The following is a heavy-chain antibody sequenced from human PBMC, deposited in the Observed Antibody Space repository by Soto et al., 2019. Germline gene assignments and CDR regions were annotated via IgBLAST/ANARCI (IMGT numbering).Heavy chain of an antibody. V-gene: IGHV4-4*02. CDR2: INHSGST. CDR3: ARVAGESLSDYFDY. CDR1: GGSISSNNW. J-gene: IGHJ4*02. Sequence: SETLSLTCAVSGGSISSNNWWSWVRQHPGKGVEWIGQINHSGSTNYNKSHKCRVAISVDKSKNLFSLNLSSESAADTAVYFCARVAGESLSDYFDYWGQGTPVTVSS. D-gene: IGHD3-16*01.